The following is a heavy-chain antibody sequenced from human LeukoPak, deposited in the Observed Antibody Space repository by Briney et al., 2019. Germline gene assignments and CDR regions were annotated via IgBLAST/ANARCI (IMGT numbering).Heavy chain of an antibody. D-gene: IGHD2-2*01. CDR1: GFTFSSYA. CDR2: ISYDGSNK. J-gene: IGHJ5*02. CDR3: ARDAGDIVVVPAAQYNWFDP. V-gene: IGHV3-30-3*01. Sequence: GGSLRLSCAASGFTFSSYAMHWVRQAPGKGLEWVAVISYDGSNKYYADSVKGRFTISRDNSKNTLYLQMNSLRAEDTAVYYCARDAGDIVVVPAAQYNWFDPWGQGTLVTVSS.